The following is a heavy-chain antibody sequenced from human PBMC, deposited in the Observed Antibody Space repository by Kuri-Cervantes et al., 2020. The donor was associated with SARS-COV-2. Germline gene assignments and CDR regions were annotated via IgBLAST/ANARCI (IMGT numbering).Heavy chain of an antibody. CDR2: IYYSGST. CDR1: GGSISSSSYY. CDR3: ARRRTIAAAGEPYYYYGMDV. Sequence: GSLRLSCTVSGGSISSSSYYWGWIRQPPGKGLEWIGSIYYSGSTYYNPSLKSRVTISVDTSKNQFSLKLSSVTAADTAVYYCARRRTIAAAGEPYYYYGMDVWGQGTTVTVSS. D-gene: IGHD6-13*01. V-gene: IGHV4-39*01. J-gene: IGHJ6*02.